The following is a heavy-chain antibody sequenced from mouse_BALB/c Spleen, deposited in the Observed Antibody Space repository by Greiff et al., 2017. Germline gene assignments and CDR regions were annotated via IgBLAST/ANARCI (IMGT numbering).Heavy chain of an antibody. D-gene: IGHD2-1*01. CDR2: IYPGNSDT. V-gene: IGHV1-5*01. CDR3: TREGYGNYVWFAY. CDR1: GYTFTSYW. Sequence: EVQLQQSGTVLARPGASVKMSCKASGYTFTSYWMHWVKQRPGQGLEWIGAIYPGNSDTSYNQKFKGKAKLTAVTSTSTAYMELSSLTNEDSAVYYCTREGYGNYVWFAYWGQGTLVTVSA. J-gene: IGHJ3*01.